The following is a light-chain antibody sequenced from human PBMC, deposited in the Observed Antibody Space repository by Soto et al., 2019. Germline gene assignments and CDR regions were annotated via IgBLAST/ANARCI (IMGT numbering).Light chain of an antibody. CDR2: GNS. CDR3: QSYDSSVTPRV. J-gene: IGLJ1*01. CDR1: SSNIGAGYD. V-gene: IGLV1-40*01. Sequence: QSVLTQPPSVSGAPGQRVTISCTGSSSNIGAGYDVHWYQQLPGTAPKLLIYGNSNRPSGVPDRFSGSKSGTSASLAITGLQADDEADYYCQSYDSSVTPRVFGTGTKLTVL.